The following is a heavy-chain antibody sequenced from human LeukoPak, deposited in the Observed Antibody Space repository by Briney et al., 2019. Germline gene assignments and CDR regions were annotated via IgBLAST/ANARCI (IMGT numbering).Heavy chain of an antibody. CDR2: ISYSGST. D-gene: IGHD5-12*01. CDR3: ARRYSGFHDY. CDR1: GGSISSYF. J-gene: IGHJ4*02. Sequence: SETLSLTCTHSGGSISSYFWSWIRHPPGEGLEWIGYISYSGSTNYNPALKRRVTISVDTSMNQYSMKLSSVTAAYTAVYYCARRYSGFHDYWGQGALVTVSS. V-gene: IGHV4-59*08.